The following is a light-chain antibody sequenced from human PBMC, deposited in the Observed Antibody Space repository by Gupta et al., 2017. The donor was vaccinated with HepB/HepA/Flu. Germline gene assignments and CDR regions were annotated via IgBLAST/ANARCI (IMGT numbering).Light chain of an antibody. CDR1: NDPIGFTTY. Sequence: QSALTPPASVSGSLRQPIPISSPASNDPIGFTTYVYWYQHHPVNAPKIIISGVPYRPSGVSGSFSGSKSGNTASLTISGLQTEEEADYYCSSYSSTNTPVLFGGGTNLTVL. J-gene: IGLJ2*01. CDR2: GVP. V-gene: IGLV2-14*03. CDR3: SSYSSTNTPVL.